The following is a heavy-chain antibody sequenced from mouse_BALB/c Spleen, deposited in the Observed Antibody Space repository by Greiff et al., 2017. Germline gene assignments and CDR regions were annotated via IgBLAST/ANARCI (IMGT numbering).Heavy chain of an antibody. CDR3: ARGDYGNYD. CDR1: GYTFTSYW. CDR2: IDPSDSET. J-gene: IGHJ2*01. D-gene: IGHD2-1*01. V-gene: IGHV1-69*02. Sequence: QVQLQQPGAELVKPGAPVKLSCKASGYTFTSYWMNWVKQRPGRGLEWIGRIDPSDSETHYNQKFKDKATLTVDKSSSTAYIQLSSLTSEDSAVYYCARGDYGNYDWGQGTTLTVSS.